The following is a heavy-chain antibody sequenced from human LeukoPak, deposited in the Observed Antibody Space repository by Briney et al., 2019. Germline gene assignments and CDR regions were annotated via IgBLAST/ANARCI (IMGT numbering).Heavy chain of an antibody. CDR3: ARRSRLYQLLSLDY. Sequence: GESLKISCKGSGYSFTSYWIGWVRQVPGKGLEWMGIIYPGDSDTRYSPPFQGQVTISADKSISTAYLQWSSLKASDTAMYYCARRSRLYQLLSLDYWGQGTLITVSS. CDR2: IYPGDSDT. J-gene: IGHJ4*02. D-gene: IGHD2-2*01. V-gene: IGHV5-51*01. CDR1: GYSFTSYW.